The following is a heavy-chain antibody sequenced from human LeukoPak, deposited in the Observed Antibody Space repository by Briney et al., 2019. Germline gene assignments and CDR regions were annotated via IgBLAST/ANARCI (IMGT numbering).Heavy chain of an antibody. CDR2: IYSGGST. CDR3: ARGGSVAGLYFDY. D-gene: IGHD6-19*01. J-gene: IGHJ4*02. V-gene: IGHV3-53*01. Sequence: PGGSLRLSCAASGFTVSSNYMSWVRQAPGKGLEWVSVIYSGGSTYYADSVKGRFTISRDNSKNTLYLQMNSLRAEDTAVYYCARGGSVAGLYFDYWGQGTLVTVSS. CDR1: GFTVSSNY.